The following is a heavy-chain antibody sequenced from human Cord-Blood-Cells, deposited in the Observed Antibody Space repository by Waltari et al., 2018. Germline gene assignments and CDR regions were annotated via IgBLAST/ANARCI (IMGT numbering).Heavy chain of an antibody. CDR2: SNPNSGGT. D-gene: IGHD2-2*03. Sequence: QVQLVQSGAEVKKPGASVKVSCKASGYTFTGYYMHWVRPAPGQGLEWMGWSNPNSGGTNYAQKFQGRVTMTRETSISTAYMELSRLRSDDTAVYYCARVSSGYCSSTSCYAIDYWGQGTLVTVSS. J-gene: IGHJ4*02. CDR3: ARVSSGYCSSTSCYAIDY. V-gene: IGHV1-2*02. CDR1: GYTFTGYY.